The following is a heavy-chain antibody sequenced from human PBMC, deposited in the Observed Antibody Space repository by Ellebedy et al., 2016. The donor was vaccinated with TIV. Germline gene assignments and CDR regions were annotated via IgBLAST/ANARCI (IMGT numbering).Heavy chain of an antibody. J-gene: IGHJ6*02. V-gene: IGHV1-8*01. CDR2: MNPNSGNT. Sequence: ASVKVSXXASGYTFTSYDINWVRQATGQGLEWMGWMNPNSGNTGYAQKFQGRVTMTRDTSTSTVYMELSSLRSEDTAVYYCARAAGMIVVVRGGMDVWGQGTTVTVSS. CDR1: GYTFTSYD. D-gene: IGHD3-22*01. CDR3: ARAAGMIVVVRGGMDV.